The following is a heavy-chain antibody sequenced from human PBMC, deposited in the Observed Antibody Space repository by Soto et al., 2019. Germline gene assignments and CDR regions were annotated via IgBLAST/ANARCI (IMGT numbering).Heavy chain of an antibody. CDR1: GYTFTSYG. V-gene: IGHV1-18*01. D-gene: IGHD6-13*01. Sequence: ASVKVSCKASGYTFTSYGISWVRQAPGQGLEWMGWISAYNGNTNYAQKLQGRVTMTTDTSTSTAYMELRSLRSDDTAVYYCARDHRIAAAYSPFDPWGQGTLVTGSS. CDR3: ARDHRIAAAYSPFDP. J-gene: IGHJ5*02. CDR2: ISAYNGNT.